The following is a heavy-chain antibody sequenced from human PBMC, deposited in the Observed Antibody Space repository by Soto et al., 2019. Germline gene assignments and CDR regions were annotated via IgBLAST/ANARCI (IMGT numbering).Heavy chain of an antibody. D-gene: IGHD6-19*01. V-gene: IGHV3-23*01. CDR3: AKGLAVAGPYYYGMDV. J-gene: IGHJ6*02. Sequence: VQLLESGGGLVQPGGSLRLSCAASGFTFSSYAMTWVRPAPGKGLEWVSSISGSGDYTYYADSVKGRFTISRDNSKNTRYLQMNSLRAEDTAVYYCAKGLAVAGPYYYGMDVWGQGSTVTVSS. CDR2: ISGSGDYT. CDR1: GFTFSSYA.